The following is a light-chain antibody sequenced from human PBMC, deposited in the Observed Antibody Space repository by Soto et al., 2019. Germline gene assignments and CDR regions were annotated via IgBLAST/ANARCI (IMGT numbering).Light chain of an antibody. CDR2: GAS. CDR3: QQYGSSPRT. CDR1: LSVSVY. Sequence: VVLTQSPATLSLSPGERATLSCRTSLSVSVYLDWYQHKPGQAPRVLLYGASSRAPGIPDRFSGGGSGTDFTLTISRLEAEDFAVYYCQQYGSSPRTFGQGTKVDIK. J-gene: IGKJ1*01. V-gene: IGKV3-20*01.